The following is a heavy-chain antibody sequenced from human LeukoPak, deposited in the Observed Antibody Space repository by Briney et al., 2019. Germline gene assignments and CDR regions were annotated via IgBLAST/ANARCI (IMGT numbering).Heavy chain of an antibody. V-gene: IGHV4-30-4*01. CDR3: ATKRNVPSGGLDV. Sequence: SETLSLTCTVSGDSITIGAYYWTCIRQPPGKGLEWLGSVNYSGNAHYGPSLKSLATLSIDRSNNQFSLKMFPVTAEDAPDYFCATKRNVPSGGLDVWGRGTMVTVSS. J-gene: IGHJ6*02. D-gene: IGHD1-1*01. CDR1: GDSITIGAYY. CDR2: VNYSGNA.